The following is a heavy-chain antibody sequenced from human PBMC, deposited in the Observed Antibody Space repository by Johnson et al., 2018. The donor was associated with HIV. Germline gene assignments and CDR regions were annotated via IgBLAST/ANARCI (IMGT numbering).Heavy chain of an antibody. CDR3: ARGSRYCSGGSCPEAFDI. CDR2: IRHDGSNN. CDR1: GFTFSSYA. Sequence: QVQLVESGGGLVQPGGSLRLSCAASGFTFSSYAMSWVRQAPGKGLAWVAFIRHDGSNNDYADSVKGRFTISRDNSKNTLYLQMNSLRAEDTALYFCARGSRYCSGGSCPEAFDIWGQGTMVTVSS. J-gene: IGHJ3*02. V-gene: IGHV3-30*02. D-gene: IGHD2-15*01.